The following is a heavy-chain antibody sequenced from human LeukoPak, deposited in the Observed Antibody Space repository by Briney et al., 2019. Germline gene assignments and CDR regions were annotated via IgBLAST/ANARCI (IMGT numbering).Heavy chain of an antibody. V-gene: IGHV1-2*02. CDR2: INPNSGGT. CDR1: GYTFTGYY. CDR3: ARVGQQLANWFDP. J-gene: IGHJ5*02. Sequence: ASVKVSCKASGYTFTGYYMHWERQAPGQGLEWMGWINPNSGGTNYAQKFQGRVTMTRDTSISTAYMELSRLRSDDTAVYYCARVGQQLANWFDPWGQGTLVTVSS. D-gene: IGHD6-13*01.